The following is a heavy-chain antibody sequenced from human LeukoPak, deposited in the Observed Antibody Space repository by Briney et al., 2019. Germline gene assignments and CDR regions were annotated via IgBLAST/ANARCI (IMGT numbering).Heavy chain of an antibody. V-gene: IGHV5-51*01. D-gene: IGHD6-19*01. CDR1: GYSFTSYW. CDR2: IYPGDSDT. Sequence: GESLKISCKGSGYSFTSYWIGWVRQMPGKGLEWMGIIYPGDSDTRYSPSFQGQVTISADKSISTAYLQWSSLKASDTGVYYCARRLAVAGTNWFDPWGQGTLVTVSS. CDR3: ARRLAVAGTNWFDP. J-gene: IGHJ5*02.